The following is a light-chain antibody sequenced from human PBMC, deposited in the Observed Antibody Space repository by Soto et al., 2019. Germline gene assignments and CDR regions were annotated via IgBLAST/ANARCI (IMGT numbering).Light chain of an antibody. J-gene: IGLJ2*01. V-gene: IGLV2-8*01. CDR1: SSDVGAYDY. CDR2: EVI. CDR3: SSYAGDNNLVV. Sequence: QSVLTQPPSASGSPGQSVTISCTGTSSDVGAYDYISWYQQHPGKAPKLVLYEVIKRPSEVPDRFSGSKSGNTASLTVSGLQAEDEADYYCSSYAGDNNLVVFGGGTKVTVL.